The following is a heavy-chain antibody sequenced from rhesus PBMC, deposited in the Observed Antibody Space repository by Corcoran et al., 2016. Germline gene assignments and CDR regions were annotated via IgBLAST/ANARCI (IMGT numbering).Heavy chain of an antibody. V-gene: IGHV1S9*01. J-gene: IGHJ5-1*01. CDR2: INPSNGNT. D-gene: IGHD1-1*01. CDR3: TSSDPSWNRVAEWGRFDV. CDR1: GYTLTSYY. Sequence: QVQLVQSGAEVKKPGASVKLSCKASGYTLTSYYINWVRKAPGKGLEWIGWINPSNGNTGYAQKFQGRVTMTRDTSTSTAYMELSSLRSEDTAVYYCTSSDPSWNRVAEWGRFDVWGPGVLVTVSS.